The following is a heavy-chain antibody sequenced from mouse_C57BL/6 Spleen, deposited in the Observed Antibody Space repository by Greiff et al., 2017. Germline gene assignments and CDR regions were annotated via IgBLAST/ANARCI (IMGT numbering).Heavy chain of an antibody. CDR1: GFTFSDYY. CDR3: ERHYGPMDY. J-gene: IGHJ4*01. CDR2: ISNGGGST. D-gene: IGHD1-1*02. V-gene: IGHV5-12*01. Sequence: VQLKESGGGLVQPGGSLKLSCAASGFTFSDYYMYWVRQTPEKRLEWVAYISNGGGSTYYPDTVKGRFTISRDNAKNTLYLQMSRLKSEDTAMYYCERHYGPMDYWGQGTSVTVSS.